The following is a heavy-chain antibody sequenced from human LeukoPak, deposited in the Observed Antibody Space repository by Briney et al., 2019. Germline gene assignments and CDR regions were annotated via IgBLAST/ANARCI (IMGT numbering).Heavy chain of an antibody. J-gene: IGHJ4*02. D-gene: IGHD5-18*01. CDR1: GFTFSSYG. Sequence: QPGRSLRLSCAASGFTFSSYGMHWVRQAPGKGLEWVAVISYDGSNEYYADSVKGRFTVSRDNSKNTLYLQMNSLRAEDTAVFYCAKGQNVDTASLDYWGQGTLVTVS. V-gene: IGHV3-30*18. CDR3: AKGQNVDTASLDY. CDR2: ISYDGSNE.